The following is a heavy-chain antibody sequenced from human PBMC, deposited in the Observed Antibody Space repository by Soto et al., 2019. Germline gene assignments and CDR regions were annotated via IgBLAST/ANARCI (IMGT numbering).Heavy chain of an antibody. D-gene: IGHD1-26*01. Sequence: VGSLRVSCAASGFTFEDYTMHRVRQAPGKGLEWVSLISWDSGSTYSADSVKGRFTISRDNSKNSLYLQMNSLRTEDTALYYCAKDIKASGYFDYWGQGTLVTVSS. V-gene: IGHV3-43*01. J-gene: IGHJ4*02. CDR3: AKDIKASGYFDY. CDR2: ISWDSGST. CDR1: GFTFEDYT.